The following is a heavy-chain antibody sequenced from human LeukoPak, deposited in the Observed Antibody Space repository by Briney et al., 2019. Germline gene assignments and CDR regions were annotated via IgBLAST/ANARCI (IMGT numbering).Heavy chain of an antibody. J-gene: IGHJ4*02. CDR3: TRDPPYYDFWSGYYNY. CDR1: GFTFGDCA. CDR2: IRSKAYGGTT. V-gene: IGHV3-49*04. Sequence: PGGSLRLSCTASGFTFGDCAMSWVRQAPGKGLEWVGFIRSKAYGGTTEYAASVKGRFTISRDDSKSIAYLQMNSLKTEDTAVYYCTRDPPYYDFWSGYYNYWGQGTLVTVSS. D-gene: IGHD3-3*01.